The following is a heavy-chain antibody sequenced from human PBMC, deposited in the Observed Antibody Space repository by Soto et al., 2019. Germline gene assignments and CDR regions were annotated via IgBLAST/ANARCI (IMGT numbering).Heavy chain of an antibody. V-gene: IGHV4-31*03. D-gene: IGHD6-19*01. J-gene: IGHJ4*02. CDR2: IYYSGST. CDR3: ARGWYTMEPPPYDY. CDR1: GGSISSGGYY. Sequence: QVQLQESGPGLVKPSQTLSLTCTVSGGSISSGGYYWSWIRQHPGKGLERIGCIYYSGSTYYNPSLKNRITISVDTSKNRFTLKLNSVNAAVTAVYYCARGWYTMEPPPYDYWGQGNRVTVSS.